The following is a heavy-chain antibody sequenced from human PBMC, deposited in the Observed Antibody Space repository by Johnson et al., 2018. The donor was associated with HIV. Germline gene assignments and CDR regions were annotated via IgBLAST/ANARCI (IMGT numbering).Heavy chain of an antibody. Sequence: QVQLVESGGGVDQPGGSLRLSCAASEFTFSTYGMHWVRQAPGKGLEWVAFIRYDGSNKYYADSVKGRFTISRDNSKNTLYLQMNSLRAEDTAVYYCAKDSSFSYYYSDAFDIWGQGTMVTVSS. CDR1: EFTFSTYG. J-gene: IGHJ3*02. D-gene: IGHD3-10*01. V-gene: IGHV3-30*02. CDR3: AKDSSFSYYYSDAFDI. CDR2: IRYDGSNK.